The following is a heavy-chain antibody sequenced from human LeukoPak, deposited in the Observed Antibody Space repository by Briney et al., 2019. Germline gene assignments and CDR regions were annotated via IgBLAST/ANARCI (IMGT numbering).Heavy chain of an antibody. J-gene: IGHJ4*02. CDR2: ISAYNGNT. CDR1: GYTFTSYG. CDR3: ATSNYDYVWGSFTPPYYFDY. V-gene: IGHV1-18*01. D-gene: IGHD3-16*01. Sequence: GASVKVSCKDSGYTFTSYGISWVRQAPGQGLEWMGWISAYNGNTNYAQKLQGRVTMTTDTSTSTAYMELRSLRSDDTAVYYCATSNYDYVWGSFTPPYYFDYWGEGTLVTVSS.